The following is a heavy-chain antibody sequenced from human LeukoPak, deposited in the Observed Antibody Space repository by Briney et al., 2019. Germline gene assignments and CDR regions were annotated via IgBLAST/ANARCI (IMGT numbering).Heavy chain of an antibody. D-gene: IGHD3-22*01. CDR2: IYSSGST. J-gene: IGHJ4*02. Sequence: PSETLSLTCTVSGGSISSYYWSWIRQPAGKGLEWIGRIYSSGSTNYNPSLKSRVTMSVDTSKSQFSLKLSSVAAADTAVYYCARMIAPQAFDYWGQGTLVTVSS. CDR1: GGSISSYY. V-gene: IGHV4-4*07. CDR3: ARMIAPQAFDY.